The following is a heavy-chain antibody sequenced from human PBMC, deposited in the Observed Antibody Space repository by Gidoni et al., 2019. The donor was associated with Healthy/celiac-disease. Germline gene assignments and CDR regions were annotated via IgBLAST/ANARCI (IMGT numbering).Heavy chain of an antibody. J-gene: IGHJ4*02. CDR1: GGSISSYY. CDR2: IYTSGST. V-gene: IGHV4-4*07. Sequence: QVQLQESGPGLVKPSETLSLTCTVSGGSISSYYWSWIRQPAGKGLEWIGRIYTSGSTNYNPSLKSRVTMSVDTSKNQFSLKLSSVTAADTAVYYCARDTYDYVWGSYRYQGFDYWGQGTLVTVSS. D-gene: IGHD3-16*02. CDR3: ARDTYDYVWGSYRYQGFDY.